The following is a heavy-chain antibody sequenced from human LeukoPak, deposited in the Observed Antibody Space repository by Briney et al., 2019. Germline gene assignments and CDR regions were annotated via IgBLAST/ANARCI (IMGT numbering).Heavy chain of an antibody. J-gene: IGHJ4*02. CDR3: ARGRRSSGYYKVHFDY. Sequence: GASVKVCCKASGYTFTSYDINWVRQATGQGLEWMGWMNPNSGNTGYAQKFQGRVTMTRNTSISTAYMELSSLRSEDTAVYYCARGRRSSGYYKVHFDYWGQGTLVTVSS. CDR2: MNPNSGNT. CDR1: GYTFTSYD. D-gene: IGHD3-22*01. V-gene: IGHV1-8*01.